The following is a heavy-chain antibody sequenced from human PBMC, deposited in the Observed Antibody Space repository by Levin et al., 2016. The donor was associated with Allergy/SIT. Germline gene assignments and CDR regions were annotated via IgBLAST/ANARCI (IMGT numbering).Heavy chain of an antibody. Sequence: SETLSLTCAVYGGSFSGYYWSWIRQPPGKGLEWIGEINHSGSTNYNPSLKSRVTISVDTSKNQFSLKLSSVTAADTAVYYCARAEPMVRGVIRYYFDYWGQGTLVTVSS. J-gene: IGHJ4*02. V-gene: IGHV4-34*01. CDR1: GGSFSGYY. D-gene: IGHD3-10*01. CDR3: ARAEPMVRGVIRYYFDY. CDR2: INHSGST.